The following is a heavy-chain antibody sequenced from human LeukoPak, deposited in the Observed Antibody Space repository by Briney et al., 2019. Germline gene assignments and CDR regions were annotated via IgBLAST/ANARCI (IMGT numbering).Heavy chain of an antibody. V-gene: IGHV4-39*01. Sequence: SETLSLTCTVSGGSISSCTYYWGWIRQPPGKGLEWIGSVYSSGATYYNPSLKSRVTISVVTSRNQFSLKLSSVTAADTAVYYCARNGDFYYFDYWGQGTLVTVSS. J-gene: IGHJ4*02. D-gene: IGHD4-17*01. CDR2: VYSSGAT. CDR3: ARNGDFYYFDY. CDR1: GGSISSCTYY.